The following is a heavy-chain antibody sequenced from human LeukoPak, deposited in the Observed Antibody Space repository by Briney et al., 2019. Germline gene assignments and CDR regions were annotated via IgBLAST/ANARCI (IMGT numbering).Heavy chain of an antibody. Sequence: GGSLRLSCAASGFTFSGYPIHWVRQAPGKGLEWVAVISYDGSNKYYADSVKGRFTISRDNSKNTLYLQMNSLRAEDTAVYYCAREATVGATSAFDIWGQGTMVTVSS. CDR3: AREATVGATSAFDI. J-gene: IGHJ3*02. CDR2: ISYDGSNK. CDR1: GFTFSGYP. D-gene: IGHD1-26*01. V-gene: IGHV3-30-3*01.